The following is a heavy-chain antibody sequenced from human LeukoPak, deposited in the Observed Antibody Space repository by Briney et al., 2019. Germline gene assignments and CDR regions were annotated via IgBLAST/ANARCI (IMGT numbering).Heavy chain of an antibody. D-gene: IGHD3-22*01. CDR2: TYYRSKWYN. CDR3: GRGIADSSGYYYVGY. V-gene: IGHV6-1*01. J-gene: IGHJ4*02. Sequence: SQTLSLTCAISGDSVSSHSAAWSWIRQSPSRGLEWLGRTYYRSKWYNDYAVSVKSRITINPDTSKNQFSLHLNSVTPEDTAVYYCGRGIADSSGYYYVGYWGQGTLDTVSS. CDR1: GDSVSSHSAA.